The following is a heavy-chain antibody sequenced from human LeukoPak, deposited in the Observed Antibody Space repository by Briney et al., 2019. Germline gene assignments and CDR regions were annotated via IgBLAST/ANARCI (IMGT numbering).Heavy chain of an antibody. CDR2: ISAYNGNT. Sequence: ASVKVSCKASGYTFTSNGISWVRQAPGQGHEWMGWISAYNGNTNYAQKLQGRVTMTTDTFTSTAYMELRSLRSDDTAVYYCAIYYGGSQGGYYYYMDVWGKGTTVTVSS. V-gene: IGHV1-18*01. CDR1: GYTFTSNG. CDR3: AIYYGGSQGGYYYYMDV. J-gene: IGHJ6*03. D-gene: IGHD3-10*01.